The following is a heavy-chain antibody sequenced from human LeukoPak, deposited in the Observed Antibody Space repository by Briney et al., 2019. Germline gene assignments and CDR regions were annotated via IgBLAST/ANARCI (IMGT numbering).Heavy chain of an antibody. CDR2: IYYSGST. Sequence: PSETLSLTCTVSGGSISSYYWGWIRQPPGKGLEWIGSIYYSGSTYYNPSLKSRVTISVDTSKNQFSLKLSSVSAADTAVYYCARASSGWGFYWGQGTLVTVSS. D-gene: IGHD6-19*01. J-gene: IGHJ4*02. V-gene: IGHV4-39*07. CDR1: GGSISSYY. CDR3: ARASSGWGFY.